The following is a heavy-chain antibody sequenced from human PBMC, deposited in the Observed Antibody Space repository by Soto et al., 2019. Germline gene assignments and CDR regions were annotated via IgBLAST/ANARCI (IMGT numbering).Heavy chain of an antibody. V-gene: IGHV1-46*01. J-gene: IGHJ4*02. Sequence: GASVKVSCKASGYTFSSYCMHWVRQAPGQGLEWMGLINPRSTSTSYAQKFQGRITMTRDTSTSTVYMELSSLRSEDTAVYYCARTTRDNSGYYFVYWGQGTLVTVPS. D-gene: IGHD3-22*01. CDR3: ARTTRDNSGYYFVY. CDR1: GYTFSSYC. CDR2: INPRSTST.